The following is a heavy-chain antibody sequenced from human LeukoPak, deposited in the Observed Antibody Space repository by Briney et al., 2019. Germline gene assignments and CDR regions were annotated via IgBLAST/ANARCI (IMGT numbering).Heavy chain of an antibody. CDR2: ISASGGST. V-gene: IGHV3-23*01. CDR3: AKGHPGIVVVITFLDY. Sequence: GGSLRLSCAASGFTFSSSAMSWVRQVPGKGLEWVSGISASGGSTYYADSVKGRFTISRDNSKNTLYLQMNSLRAEDTAVYYCAKGHPGIVVVITFLDYWGQGTLVNVSS. CDR1: GFTFSSSA. D-gene: IGHD3-22*01. J-gene: IGHJ4*02.